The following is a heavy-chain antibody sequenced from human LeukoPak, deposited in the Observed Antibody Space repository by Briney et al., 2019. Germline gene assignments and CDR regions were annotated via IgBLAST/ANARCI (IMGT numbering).Heavy chain of an antibody. Sequence: PSETLSLTCAVSGYFISSGYYWGWIRQPPGKGLEWIGSIYHSGSTHYNPSLKSRITISVDTSKNQFSLKLRSVTAADTAVYYCARFDGGPSPFDYWGQGTLVTVSS. V-gene: IGHV4-38-2*01. J-gene: IGHJ4*02. CDR3: ARFDGGPSPFDY. CDR1: GYFISSGYY. D-gene: IGHD6-25*01. CDR2: IYHSGST.